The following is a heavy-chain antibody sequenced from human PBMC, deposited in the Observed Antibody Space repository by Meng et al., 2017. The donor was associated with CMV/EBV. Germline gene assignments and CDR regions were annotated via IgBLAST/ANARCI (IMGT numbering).Heavy chain of an antibody. V-gene: IGHV3-23*01. J-gene: IGHJ4*02. D-gene: IGHD3-10*01. CDR1: GVTFKSYG. CDR3: AKEVTMVRGTY. Sequence: SCAASGVTFKSYGMNWVRQVPGKGLEWVSGISGRGDDTYYADSVKGRFTISRDNSNNTLYLQMNSLRVEDTAVYYCAKEVTMVRGTYWGQGTLVTVSS. CDR2: ISGRGDDT.